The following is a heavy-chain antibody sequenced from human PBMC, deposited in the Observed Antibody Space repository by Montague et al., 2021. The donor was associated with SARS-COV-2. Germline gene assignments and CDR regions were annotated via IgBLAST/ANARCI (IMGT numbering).Heavy chain of an antibody. CDR2: IYSSGSI. D-gene: IGHD3-16*01. Sequence: SETLSLTCTVSGDSIRSYHWTWIRQPPGKGLEWIGRIYSSGSINYNPFLKTRITLSVDTSKNQLSLRLNFVTAADTAVYYCARNPGEYYGMDVWGQGTTVTVSS. CDR1: GDSIRSYH. J-gene: IGHJ6*02. V-gene: IGHV4-4*07. CDR3: ARNPGEYYGMDV.